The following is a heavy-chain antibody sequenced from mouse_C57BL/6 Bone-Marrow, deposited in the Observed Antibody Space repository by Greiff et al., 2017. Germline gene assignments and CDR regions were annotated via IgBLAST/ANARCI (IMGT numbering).Heavy chain of an antibody. CDR1: GYTFTSYW. Sequence: QVQLQQPGAELVRPGTSVKLSCKASGYTFTSYWMHWVKQRPGQGLEWIGVIDPSDSYTNYNQKFKGKATLTVDTSSSTAYMQLSSLTSEDSAVYYCARGGDDWGQGTSVTVSS. CDR3: ARGGDD. CDR2: IDPSDSYT. V-gene: IGHV1-59*01. D-gene: IGHD1-1*02. J-gene: IGHJ4*01.